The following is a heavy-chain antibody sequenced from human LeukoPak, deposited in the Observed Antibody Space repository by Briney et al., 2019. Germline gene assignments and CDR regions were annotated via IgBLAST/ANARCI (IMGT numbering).Heavy chain of an antibody. V-gene: IGHV3-7*05. CDR3: ARDPVRRFDS. D-gene: IGHD1-14*01. Sequence: GGSLRLSCAASGFTFSAYWMTWVRQAPGKGLEWVASIKDDGSGEYYVDFVKGRFTISRDNAKNSLYLQLNSLRAEDTAVYYCARDPVRRFDSWGQGAMVTVSS. CDR1: GFTFSAYW. J-gene: IGHJ4*02. CDR2: IKDDGSGE.